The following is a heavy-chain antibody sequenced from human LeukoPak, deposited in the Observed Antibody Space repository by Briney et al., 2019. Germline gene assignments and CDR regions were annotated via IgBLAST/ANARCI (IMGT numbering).Heavy chain of an antibody. CDR3: ASCPKGGWSGYYYYYYYMDV. CDR1: GGSVSSGGYY. V-gene: IGHV4-31*03. Sequence: SQTLSLTCTVSGGSVSSGGYYWSWICQHPGKGLEWIGYIYYSGSTYYNPSLKSRVTISVDTSKNQFSLKLSSVTAADTAVYYCASCPKGGWSGYYYYYYYMDVWGKGTTVTVSS. D-gene: IGHD3-3*01. J-gene: IGHJ6*03. CDR2: IYYSGST.